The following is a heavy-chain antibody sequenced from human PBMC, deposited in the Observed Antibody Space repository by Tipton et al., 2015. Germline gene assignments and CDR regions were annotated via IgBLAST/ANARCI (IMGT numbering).Heavy chain of an antibody. Sequence: SLRLSCAASGFTFDDYGMTWVRQVPGKGLEWVSGISWNSGSIRYADSVKGRFTISRDNAENSLYLQLNSLRSEDTALYYCAKAPTGIASGGDRYFDLWGRGTLVTVSS. CDR2: ISWNSGSI. D-gene: IGHD6-13*01. CDR3: AKAPTGIASGGDRYFDL. V-gene: IGHV3-9*01. CDR1: GFTFDDYG. J-gene: IGHJ2*01.